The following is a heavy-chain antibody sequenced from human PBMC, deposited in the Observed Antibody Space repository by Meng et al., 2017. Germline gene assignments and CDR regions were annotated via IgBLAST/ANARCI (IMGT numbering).Heavy chain of an antibody. CDR3: ARVPYYGSGSYQYNWFDP. CDR1: CGSISSRCYY. V-gene: IGHV4-39*07. CDR2: IYYSGST. Sequence: QLQQQGVGPVLVKPSEALSLTCTVACGSISSRCYYWGWIRQPPGKGLEWIGSIYYSGSTYYNPSLKSRVTISVDTSKNQFSLKLSSVTAADTAVYYCARVPYYGSGSYQYNWFDPWGQGTLVTVSS. J-gene: IGHJ5*02. D-gene: IGHD3-10*01.